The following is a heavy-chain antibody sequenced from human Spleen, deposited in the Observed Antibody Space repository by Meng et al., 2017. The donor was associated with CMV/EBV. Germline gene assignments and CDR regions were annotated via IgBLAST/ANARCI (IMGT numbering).Heavy chain of an antibody. Sequence: GGSLRLSCKGSGYSFTSYWIGWVRQMPGKGPEWMGTIYPGDSDTRYSPSFQGQVTISADKTINTAYLQWSSLKASDTAVYFCARDREPYTMDVWGQGTTVTSP. V-gene: IGHV5-51*01. CDR3: ARDREPYTMDV. CDR2: IYPGDSDT. CDR1: GYSFTSYW. D-gene: IGHD2-2*02. J-gene: IGHJ6*02.